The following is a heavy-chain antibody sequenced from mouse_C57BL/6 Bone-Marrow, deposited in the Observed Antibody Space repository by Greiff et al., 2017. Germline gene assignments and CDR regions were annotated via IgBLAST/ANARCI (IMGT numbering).Heavy chain of an antibody. D-gene: IGHD2-4*01. CDR2: ISSGSSTI. CDR3: AREMITTTDGYFDY. J-gene: IGHJ2*01. Sequence: EVKVVESGGGLVKPGGSLKLSCAASGFTFSDYGMHWVRQAPEKGLEWVAYISSGSSTIYYADTVTGRYTISRENAKNTLCLQMTRLRSEDTAMYDCAREMITTTDGYFDYWGQGTTLTVSS. CDR1: GFTFSDYG. V-gene: IGHV5-17*01.